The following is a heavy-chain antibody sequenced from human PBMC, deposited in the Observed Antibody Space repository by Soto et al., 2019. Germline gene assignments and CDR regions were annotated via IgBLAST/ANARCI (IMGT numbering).Heavy chain of an antibody. D-gene: IGHD5-12*01. CDR2: ISREGTNV. V-gene: IGHV3-11*01. J-gene: IGHJ4*02. Sequence: PGGSLRLSCAASGFTFGDYYMAWIRQPPGKGPKWISFISREGTNVFNEESVKGRFTISRDNARNSLFLQMTSLTPEDTAVYYCARDRAMATMTFDSWGPGSLVTVSS. CDR3: ARDRAMATMTFDS. CDR1: GFTFGDYY.